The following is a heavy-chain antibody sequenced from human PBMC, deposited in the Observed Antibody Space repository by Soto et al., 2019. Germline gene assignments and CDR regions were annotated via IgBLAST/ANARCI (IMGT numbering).Heavy chain of an antibody. Sequence: GGSLRLSCAASGFTFSSYGMHWVRQAPGKGLEWVAVIWYDGSNKYYADSVKGRVTISRDNSKNTLYLQMNSLRAEDTAVYYCARDSLGGLMVYATYYFDYWGQGTLVTVSS. CDR2: IWYDGSNK. D-gene: IGHD2-8*01. V-gene: IGHV3-33*01. J-gene: IGHJ4*02. CDR1: GFTFSSYG. CDR3: ARDSLGGLMVYATYYFDY.